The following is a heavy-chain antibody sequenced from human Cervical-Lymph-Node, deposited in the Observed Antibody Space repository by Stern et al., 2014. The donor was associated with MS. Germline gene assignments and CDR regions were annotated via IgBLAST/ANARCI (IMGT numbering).Heavy chain of an antibody. CDR3: ARASGLRPLDYFDY. Sequence: QDQLVESGAEVKKPGASVKVSCKASGYTFTSYGISWVRQAPGQGLEWMGWISPYNGNTKYAQKLQGRVTMTHDTSSSTTYMELRSLRSDDTAVYYCARASGLRPLDYFDYWGQGTLVTVSS. V-gene: IGHV1-18*01. CDR2: ISPYNGNT. D-gene: IGHD4-17*01. CDR1: GYTFTSYG. J-gene: IGHJ4*02.